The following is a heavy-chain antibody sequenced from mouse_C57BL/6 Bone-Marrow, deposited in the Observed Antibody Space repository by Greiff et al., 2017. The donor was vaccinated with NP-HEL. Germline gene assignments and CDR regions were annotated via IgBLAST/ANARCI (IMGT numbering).Heavy chain of an antibody. CDR1: GYTFTSYW. V-gene: IGHV1-69*01. CDR3: ARWGIYYYGSSPWFAY. CDR2: IDPSDSYT. J-gene: IGHJ3*01. Sequence: VQRQQPGAELVMPGASVTLSCKASGYTFTSYWMHWVKQRPGQGLEWIGEIDPSDSYTNYNQKFKGKSTLTVSKSSSTAYMQLSSLTSEDSAVYYWARWGIYYYGSSPWFAYWGQGTLVTVSA. D-gene: IGHD1-1*01.